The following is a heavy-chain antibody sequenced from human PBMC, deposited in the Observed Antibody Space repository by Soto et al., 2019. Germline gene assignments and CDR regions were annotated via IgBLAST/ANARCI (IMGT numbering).Heavy chain of an antibody. D-gene: IGHD5-18*01. V-gene: IGHV4-31*03. CDR2: IYYSGNT. CDR1: GGSIRSGGYY. J-gene: IGHJ6*02. Sequence: KPSETLSLTYTVSGGSIRSGGYYWSWVRQNPRRGLEWIGNIYYSGNTYYNPSLKSRLTISVDTSKNQFSLNLSSVTAADTAVYYCARDRLMATAGTARHYFGLDVWGQGTTVTVSS. CDR3: ARDRLMATAGTARHYFGLDV.